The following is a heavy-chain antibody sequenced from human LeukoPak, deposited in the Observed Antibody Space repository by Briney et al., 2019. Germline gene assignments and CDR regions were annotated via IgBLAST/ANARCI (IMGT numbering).Heavy chain of an antibody. V-gene: IGHV3-21*04. CDR3: AKAPEEYQLLWDAFDI. CDR1: GFTFSSYS. D-gene: IGHD2-2*01. J-gene: IGHJ3*02. CDR2: ISSSSSYI. Sequence: GGSLRLSCAASGFTFSSYSMNWVRQAPGKGLEWVSSISSSSSYIYYADSVKGRFTISRDNSKNTLYLQMNSLRAEDTAVYYCAKAPEEYQLLWDAFDIWGQGTMVTVSS.